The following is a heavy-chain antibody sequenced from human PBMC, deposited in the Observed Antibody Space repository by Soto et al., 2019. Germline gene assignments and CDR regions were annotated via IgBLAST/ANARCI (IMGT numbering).Heavy chain of an antibody. J-gene: IGHJ4*02. Sequence: EVQLVESGGGLVQPGGSLRLSCTASGFTFSSYGMNWVRQAPGKGLEWVSSISSSSSTIYYADSVRGRFTISRDNAKNSLYLQMYSLRDEDTAVYYCAREISVAGGHFDYWGQGTLVTVSS. V-gene: IGHV3-48*02. CDR3: AREISVAGGHFDY. CDR2: ISSSSSTI. D-gene: IGHD6-19*01. CDR1: GFTFSSYG.